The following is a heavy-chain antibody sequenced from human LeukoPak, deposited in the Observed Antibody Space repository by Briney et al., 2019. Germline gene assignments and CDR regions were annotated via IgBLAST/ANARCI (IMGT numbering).Heavy chain of an antibody. D-gene: IGHD3-9*01. V-gene: IGHV1-2*02. J-gene: IGHJ3*02. CDR1: GYTFTGYY. Sequence: ASVKVSCKASGYTFTGYYMHWVRQAPGQGLEWMGWINPNSGGTNYAQKFQGRVTMTRDTSISTAYMELSRLRSDDTAVYYCARGYYDILTGYYTDAFDIWGQGTMVTVSS. CDR3: ARGYYDILTGYYTDAFDI. CDR2: INPNSGGT.